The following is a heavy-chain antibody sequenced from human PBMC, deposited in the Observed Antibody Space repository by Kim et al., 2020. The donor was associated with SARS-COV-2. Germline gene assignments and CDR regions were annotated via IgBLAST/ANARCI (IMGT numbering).Heavy chain of an antibody. CDR2: IYYSGST. V-gene: IGHV4-39*01. J-gene: IGHJ4*02. D-gene: IGHD6-13*01. Sequence: SETLSLTCTVSGGSISSSSYYWGWIRQPPGKGLEWIGSIYYSGSTYYNPSLKSRVTISVDTSKNQFSLKLSSVTAADTAVYYCARYSSSWYYFDYWGQGTRVTVSS. CDR3: ARYSSSWYYFDY. CDR1: GGSISSSSYY.